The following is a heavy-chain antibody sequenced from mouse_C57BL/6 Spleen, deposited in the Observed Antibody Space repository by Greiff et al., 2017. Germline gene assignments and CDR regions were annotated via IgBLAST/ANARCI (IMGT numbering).Heavy chain of an antibody. D-gene: IGHD1-1*01. Sequence: VKLQQPGTELVKPGASVKLSCKASGYTFTSYWMHWVKQRPGQGLEWIGNINPSNGGTNYNEKFKSKATLTVDKSSSTAYMQLSSLTSEDSAVYYCAREDTTVARFDYWGQGTTLTVSS. J-gene: IGHJ2*01. CDR2: INPSNGGT. CDR1: GYTFTSYW. V-gene: IGHV1-53*01. CDR3: AREDTTVARFDY.